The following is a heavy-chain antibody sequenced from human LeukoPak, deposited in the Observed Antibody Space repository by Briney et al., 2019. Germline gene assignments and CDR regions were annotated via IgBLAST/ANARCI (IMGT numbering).Heavy chain of an antibody. D-gene: IGHD3-3*01. CDR3: ARGSRLGVVERDAFDI. CDR1: GDSINSSNW. Sequence: PSGTLSLTCAVSGDSINSSNWWNWVRQPPGQGLEWIAEIYHSGNTNYNPSLKSRVTISVDTSKNQFSLKLSSVTAADTAVYYCARGSRLGVVERDAFDIWGQGTMVTVSS. J-gene: IGHJ3*02. V-gene: IGHV4-4*02. CDR2: IYHSGNT.